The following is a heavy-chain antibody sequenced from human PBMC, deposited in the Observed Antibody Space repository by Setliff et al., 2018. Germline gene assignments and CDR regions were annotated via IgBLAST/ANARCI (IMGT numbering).Heavy chain of an antibody. CDR3: ARMSGFQYMDV. J-gene: IGHJ6*03. CDR1: GLSISTNRYY. V-gene: IGHV4-39*07. CDR2: VHSDGAT. Sequence: PSETLSLTCTVSGLSISTNRYYWGWLRQPPGRGLELIGLVHSDGATYSNPSLQSRVTLSLDASKGQFSLKLTSVTAADTAVYYCARMSGFQYMDVWGEGTTVTVSS. D-gene: IGHD3-3*01.